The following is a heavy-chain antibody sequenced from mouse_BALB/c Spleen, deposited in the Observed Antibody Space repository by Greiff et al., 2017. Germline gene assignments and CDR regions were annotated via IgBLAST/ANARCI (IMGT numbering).Heavy chain of an antibody. CDR2: INPYNGAT. CDR1: GYSFTGYY. Sequence: VQLQQSGPELVKPGASVKISCKASGYSFTGYYMHWVKQSHVKSLEWIGRINPYNGATSYNQNFKDKASLTVDKSSSTAYMKLHSLTSEDSAVYYCARSKETGGYFDYWGQGTTLTVSS. J-gene: IGHJ2*01. D-gene: IGHD4-1*01. CDR3: ARSKETGGYFDY. V-gene: IGHV1-31*01.